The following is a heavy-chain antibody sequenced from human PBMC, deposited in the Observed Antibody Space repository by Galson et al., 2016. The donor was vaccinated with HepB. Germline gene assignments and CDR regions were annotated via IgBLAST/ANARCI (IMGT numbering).Heavy chain of an antibody. J-gene: IGHJ3*01. CDR3: VRDPLDYFRGTYRPTGFDV. CDR2: IIPLFKTT. CDR1: GGTFNTHG. Sequence: SVKVSCKASGGTFNTHGLSWVRQAPGQGLEWMGQIIPLFKTTTYAQKFQGRVTLDADESSTTVYMDLRSLTVDDTAVYYCVRDPLDYFRGTYRPTGFDVWGRGTLVFVSS. D-gene: IGHD3-16*02. V-gene: IGHV1-69*13.